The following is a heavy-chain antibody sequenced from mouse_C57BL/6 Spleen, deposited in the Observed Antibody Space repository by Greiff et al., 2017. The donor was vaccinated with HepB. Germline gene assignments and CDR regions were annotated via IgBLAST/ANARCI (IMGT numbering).Heavy chain of an antibody. V-gene: IGHV5-9-1*02. J-gene: IGHJ2*01. CDR2: ISSGGDYI. D-gene: IGHD3-2*02. CDR3: TRATAQATFFDY. Sequence: EVKVEESGEGLVKPGGSLKLSCAASGFTFSSYAMSWVRQTPEKRLEWVAYISSGGDYIYYADTVKGRFTISRDNARNTLYLQMSSLKSEDTAMYYCTRATAQATFFDYWGQGTTLTVSS. CDR1: GFTFSSYA.